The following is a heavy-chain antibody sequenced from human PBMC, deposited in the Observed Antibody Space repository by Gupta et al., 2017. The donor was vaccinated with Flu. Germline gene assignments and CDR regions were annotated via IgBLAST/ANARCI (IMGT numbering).Heavy chain of an antibody. CDR2: ISGSGVTT. D-gene: IGHD3-3*01. V-gene: IGHV3-23*01. J-gene: IGHJ4*02. CDR3: AAGSTSIFGVIIIDC. Sequence: MTWVRQAPGKGLEGVSSISGSGVTTDYADSVKGRSTISRDNSKNMLYLEMNNLRAEDTAVYHCAAGSTSIFGVIIIDCWGRGTLVSVSS.